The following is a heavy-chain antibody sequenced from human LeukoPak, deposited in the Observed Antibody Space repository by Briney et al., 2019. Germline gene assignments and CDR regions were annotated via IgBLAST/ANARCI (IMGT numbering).Heavy chain of an antibody. V-gene: IGHV3-21*01. Sequence: GGSLRLSCAASGFTFSSYSMNWVRQAPGKGLEWVSSISSSSSYIYYADSVKGRFTISRDNAKNSLYLQMNSLRAEDTAVYYCARGLGYCSSTSCYNPIDYWGQGTLVTVSS. CDR3: ARGLGYCSSTSCYNPIDY. CDR1: GFTFSSYS. D-gene: IGHD2-2*02. J-gene: IGHJ4*02. CDR2: ISSSSSYI.